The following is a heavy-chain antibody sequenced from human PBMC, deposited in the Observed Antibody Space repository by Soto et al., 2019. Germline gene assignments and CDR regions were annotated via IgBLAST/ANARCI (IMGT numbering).Heavy chain of an antibody. V-gene: IGHV1-46*01. D-gene: IGHD3-3*01. CDR1: GYTFTSYY. J-gene: IGHJ6*02. CDR3: AKDLEIFSDPYGMDV. CDR2: INPSGGST. Sequence: ASVKVSCKASGYTFTSYYMHWVRQAPGQGLEWMGIINPSGGSTSYAQKFQGRVTMTRDTSTTTVYMQMSSLRSEDTAVYYCAKDLEIFSDPYGMDVWGQGTTVTVSS.